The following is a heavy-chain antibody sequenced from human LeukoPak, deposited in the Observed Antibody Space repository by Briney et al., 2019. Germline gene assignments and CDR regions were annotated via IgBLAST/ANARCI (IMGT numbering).Heavy chain of an antibody. J-gene: IGHJ4*02. CDR3: ATFTDY. CDR1: GFTFSSYD. CDR2: ISSDGSKK. V-gene: IGHV3-30*03. Sequence: GGSLRLSCAVSGFTFSSYDMHWVRQAPGKGLEWVAVISSDGSKKYYADSVRGRFTISRDNSKNSLYLQMNTLRAEDTAVYYCATFTDYWGQGTLVTVSS.